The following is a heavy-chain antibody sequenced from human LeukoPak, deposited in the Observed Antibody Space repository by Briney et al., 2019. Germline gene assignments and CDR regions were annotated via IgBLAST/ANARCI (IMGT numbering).Heavy chain of an antibody. CDR3: ARVPGLRLGELSPLFDY. Sequence: SVKVSCKASGGSFSSYAISWVRQAPGQGLEWMGGIIPIFGTANYAQKFQGRVTITADKSTSTAYMELSSLRSEDTAVYYCARVPGLRLGELSPLFDYWGQGTLVTVSS. J-gene: IGHJ4*02. CDR2: IIPIFGTA. CDR1: GGSFSSYA. D-gene: IGHD3-16*02. V-gene: IGHV1-69*06.